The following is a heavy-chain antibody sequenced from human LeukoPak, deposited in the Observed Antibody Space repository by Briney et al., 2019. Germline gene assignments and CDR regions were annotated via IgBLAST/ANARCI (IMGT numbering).Heavy chain of an antibody. V-gene: IGHV1-69*13. J-gene: IGHJ4*02. CDR3: ARGMIVVATDYYFDY. CDR1: GGTFSSYA. Sequence: SVKVSCKASGGTFSSYAISWVRQAPGQGLEWMGGIIPIFGTANYAQKFQGRVTITADESTSTAYMELSSLRSEDTAVYYCARGMIVVATDYYFDYWGQGTLVTVSS. D-gene: IGHD3-22*01. CDR2: IIPIFGTA.